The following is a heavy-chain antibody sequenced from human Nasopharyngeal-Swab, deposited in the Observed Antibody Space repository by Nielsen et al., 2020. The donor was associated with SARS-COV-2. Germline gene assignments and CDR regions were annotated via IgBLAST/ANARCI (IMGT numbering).Heavy chain of an antibody. CDR1: GFTFSSYS. J-gene: IGHJ4*02. CDR2: ISSSSSTI. V-gene: IGHV3-48*04. D-gene: IGHD3-10*01. CDR3: ARGLVLLWFGESITFDY. Sequence: GESLKISCAASGFTFSSYSMNWVRQAPGKGLEWVSYISSSSSTIYYADSVKGRLTISRDNAKNSLYLQMNSLRAEDTAVYYCARGLVLLWFGESITFDYWGQGTLVTVSS.